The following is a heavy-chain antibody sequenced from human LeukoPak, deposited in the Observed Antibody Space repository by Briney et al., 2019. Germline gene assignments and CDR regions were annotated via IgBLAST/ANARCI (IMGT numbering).Heavy chain of an antibody. CDR3: ASPPRRGYSGYDY. CDR2: IIPIFGTA. D-gene: IGHD5-12*01. Sequence: SVKVSCKASGGTFSSYANSWVRQAPGQGLEWMGGIIPIFGTANYAHKFQGRVTITTDESTSTAHMELSSLRSEDTAVYYGASPPRRGYSGYDYWGQGTLVTVSS. J-gene: IGHJ4*02. CDR1: GGTFSSYA. V-gene: IGHV1-69*05.